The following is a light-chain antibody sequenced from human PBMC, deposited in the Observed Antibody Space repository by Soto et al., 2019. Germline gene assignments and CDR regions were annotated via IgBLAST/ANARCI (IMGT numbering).Light chain of an antibody. CDR1: SSDVGGYNY. J-gene: IGLJ2*01. Sequence: QSALTQPASVSGSPGQSITISCTGTSSDVGGYNYVSWYQQHPGKAPKLIIYEVSNRPPGISNRFSGSKSGNTASLTISGLQAEDEADYYCSSYSSSSPLGHVIFGGGTKLTVL. CDR2: EVS. CDR3: SSYSSSSPLGHVI. V-gene: IGLV2-14*01.